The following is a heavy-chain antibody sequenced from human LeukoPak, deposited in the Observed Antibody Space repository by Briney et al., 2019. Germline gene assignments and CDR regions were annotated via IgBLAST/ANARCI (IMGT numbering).Heavy chain of an antibody. CDR3: AKVLGSRIAVSDPFDY. CDR2: ISGSGGTI. Sequence: PGGSLRLSCAASGFPFSGYALNWVRQAPGKGLGWVSAISGSGGTIFYSDSVKGRFTISRDHSKNTLYLQMNSLRAEDTAVYYCAKVLGSRIAVSDPFDYWGQGTLVTVSS. CDR1: GFPFSGYA. J-gene: IGHJ4*02. D-gene: IGHD2-21*01. V-gene: IGHV3-23*01.